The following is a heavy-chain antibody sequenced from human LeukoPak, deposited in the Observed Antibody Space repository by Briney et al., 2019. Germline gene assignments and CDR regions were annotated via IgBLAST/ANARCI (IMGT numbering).Heavy chain of an antibody. Sequence: PGGSLRPSCAASGFTFSSYSMNWVRQAPGKGLEWVSSISSSSSYIYYADSVKGRFTISRDNAKNSLYLQMNSLRAEDTAVYYCARDRIAARVIDPWGQGTLVTVSS. CDR2: ISSSSSYI. CDR1: GFTFSSYS. J-gene: IGHJ5*02. CDR3: ARDRIAARVIDP. D-gene: IGHD6-6*01. V-gene: IGHV3-21*01.